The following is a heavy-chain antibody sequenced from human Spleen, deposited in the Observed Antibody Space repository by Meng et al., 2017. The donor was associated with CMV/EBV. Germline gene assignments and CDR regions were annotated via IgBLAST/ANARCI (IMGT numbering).Heavy chain of an antibody. J-gene: IGHJ4*02. Sequence: GGSLRLSCAASGLTFDDYGMSWVRQGPGKGLEWVSVNGWNGGTTGYADSVKGRFTISGDNAKNSLYLQMNSLRAEDTAVYYCARWKPRVDYWGQGTLVTVSS. D-gene: IGHD1-1*01. V-gene: IGHV3-20*04. CDR2: NGWNGGTT. CDR1: GLTFDDYG. CDR3: ARWKPRVDY.